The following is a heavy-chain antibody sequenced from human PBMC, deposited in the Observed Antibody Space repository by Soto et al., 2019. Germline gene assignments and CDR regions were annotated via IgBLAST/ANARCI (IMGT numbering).Heavy chain of an antibody. CDR3: ARETTSGWATGGLLEY. D-gene: IGHD6-19*01. CDR2: IFYNGGT. Sequence: QVRLQESGPGLVKASETLSLTCTVSGGSIINHCWSWIRQRPGKGLEWIGYIFYNGGTMYNPSLESRVTMSGDTSKDQFSLRLRSVTAADTAFYYCARETTSGWATGGLLEYWGQGSLVTVSS. V-gene: IGHV4-59*11. J-gene: IGHJ4*02. CDR1: GGSIINHC.